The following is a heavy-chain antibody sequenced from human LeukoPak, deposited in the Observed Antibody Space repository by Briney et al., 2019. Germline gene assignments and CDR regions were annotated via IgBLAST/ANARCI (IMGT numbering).Heavy chain of an antibody. D-gene: IGHD6-13*01. Sequence: GGSLRLSCAASGFTFSSYSMNWVRQAPGKGLEWVSSISSSSSYIYYADSVKGRFTISRDNAKNTLYLQMNSLRAEDTAVYYCARDQGSSSWYSSGDYWGQGTLVTVSS. V-gene: IGHV3-21*01. CDR1: GFTFSSYS. CDR2: ISSSSSYI. J-gene: IGHJ4*02. CDR3: ARDQGSSSWYSSGDY.